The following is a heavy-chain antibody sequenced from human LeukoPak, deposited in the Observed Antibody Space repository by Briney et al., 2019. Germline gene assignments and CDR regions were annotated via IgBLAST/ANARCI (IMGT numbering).Heavy chain of an antibody. D-gene: IGHD4-11*01. CDR1: GFTFSSYA. CDR3: AGGPSYSNYFFDY. Sequence: PGGSLRLSCAASGFTFSSYAMSWVRQAPGKGLEWVSAISGSGGSTYYADSVKGRFTISRDNSKNTLYLQMNSLRAEDTAVYYCAGGPSYSNYFFDYWGQGTLVTVSS. V-gene: IGHV3-23*01. CDR2: ISGSGGST. J-gene: IGHJ4*02.